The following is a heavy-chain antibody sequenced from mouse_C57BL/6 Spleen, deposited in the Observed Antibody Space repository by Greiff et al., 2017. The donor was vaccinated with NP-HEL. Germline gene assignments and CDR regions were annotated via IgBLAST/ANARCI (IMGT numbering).Heavy chain of an antibody. CDR2: ISDGGSYT. CDR1: GFTFSSYA. V-gene: IGHV5-4*03. CDR3: ARATVVYFDY. D-gene: IGHD1-1*01. J-gene: IGHJ2*01. Sequence: EVKLVESGGGLVKPGGSLKLSCAASGFTFSSYAMSWVRQTPEKRLEWVATISDGGSYTYYPDNVKGRFTISRDNAKNNLYLQMSHLKSEDTAMYYCARATVVYFDYWGQGTTLTVSS.